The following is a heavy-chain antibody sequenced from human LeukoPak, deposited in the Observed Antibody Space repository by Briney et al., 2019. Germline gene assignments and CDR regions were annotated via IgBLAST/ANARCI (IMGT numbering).Heavy chain of an antibody. CDR1: GFTFSNYA. D-gene: IGHD1-1*01. J-gene: IGHJ4*02. Sequence: PGGSLRLSCAASGFTFSNYAMSWVRQAPGKGLEWVSVISGRGGSTHYADSVKGRFTFSRDNSKNTLYLQMNSLRAEDTAVYYCAKDPGGYYFDYWGQGTLVTVSS. V-gene: IGHV3-23*01. CDR3: AKDPGGYYFDY. CDR2: ISGRGGST.